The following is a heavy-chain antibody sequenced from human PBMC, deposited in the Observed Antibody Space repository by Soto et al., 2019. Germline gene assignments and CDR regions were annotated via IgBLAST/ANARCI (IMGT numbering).Heavy chain of an antibody. CDR1: GFTFSDYY. CDR2: ISSSSSYT. Sequence: GGSLTLSCVASGFTFSDYYMSWIRQAPGKGLEWVSYISSSSSYTNYADSVKSRCTISRDNAKNSLYLQMNSLRAEDTAVYYCARDHHRYSGYDYVDYWGQGT. D-gene: IGHD5-12*01. J-gene: IGHJ4*02. V-gene: IGHV3-11*05. CDR3: ARDHHRYSGYDYVDY.